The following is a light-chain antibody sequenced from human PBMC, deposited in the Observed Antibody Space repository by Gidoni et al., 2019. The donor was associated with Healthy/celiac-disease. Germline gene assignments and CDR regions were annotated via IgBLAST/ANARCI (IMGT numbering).Light chain of an antibody. V-gene: IGKV1-39*01. CDR1: QSISSY. CDR2: AAS. Sequence: DSQMNQFPSSLSASVGDRVTITCRASQSISSYLNWYQQKPGKAPKLLIYAASSLQSGVPSRFSGSGSGTDFTLTISSLQPEDFATYYCQQSYSTLLTFXGXTKVEIK. CDR3: QQSYSTLLT. J-gene: IGKJ4*01.